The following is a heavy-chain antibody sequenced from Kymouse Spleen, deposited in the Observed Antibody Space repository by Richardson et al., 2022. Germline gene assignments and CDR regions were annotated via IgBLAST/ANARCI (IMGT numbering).Heavy chain of an antibody. V-gene: IGHV4-34*01. CDR2: INHSGST. CDR1: GGSFSGYY. J-gene: IGHJ4*02. D-gene: IGHD4-23*01. CDR3: ARGGDYGGIPFDY. Sequence: QVQLQQWGAGLLKPSETLSLTCAVYGGSFSGYYWSWIRQPPGKGLEWIGEINHSGSTNYNPSLKSRVTISVDTSKNQFSLKLSSVTAADTAVYYCARGGDYGGIPFDYWGQGTLVTVSS.